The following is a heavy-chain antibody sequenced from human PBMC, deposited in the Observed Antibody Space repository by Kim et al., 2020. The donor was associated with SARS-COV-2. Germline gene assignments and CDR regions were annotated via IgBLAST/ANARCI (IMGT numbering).Heavy chain of an antibody. CDR3: AIMGATDY. D-gene: IGHD1-26*01. J-gene: IGHJ4*02. Sequence: GGNTSYEQKCQGRVTMTRDPSTSTVYMELSSLRSEDTAVYYCAIMGATDYWGQGTLVTVSS. V-gene: IGHV1-46*01. CDR2: GGNT.